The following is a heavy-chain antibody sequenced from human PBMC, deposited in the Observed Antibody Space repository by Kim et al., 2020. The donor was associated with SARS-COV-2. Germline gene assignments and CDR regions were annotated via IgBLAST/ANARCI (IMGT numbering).Heavy chain of an antibody. CDR3: ARSPGSGRENY. Sequence: GGSLRLSCTASGFIFTNYWMTWVRQAPGKGLEWLANIKFDGSEKYYADSVKGRVTISRDNAKNSVYLQMNSLRADDTAVYSCARSPGSGRENYWGQGTLVTVSS. J-gene: IGHJ4*02. V-gene: IGHV3-7*01. CDR1: GFIFTNYW. CDR2: IKFDGSEK. D-gene: IGHD3-10*01.